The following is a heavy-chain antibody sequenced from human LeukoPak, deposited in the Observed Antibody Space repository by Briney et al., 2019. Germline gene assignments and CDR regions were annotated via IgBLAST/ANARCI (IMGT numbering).Heavy chain of an antibody. CDR1: GFTVSSNY. CDR2: IYSGGTT. D-gene: IGHD3-3*01. Sequence: GGSLRLSCAASGFTVSSNYVSCGRQAPGKRLEWVSVIYSGGTTYYPDSVKGRFAISRDNSKNTLYLQMNSLRAEDTAVYYCARSYDLDYWGQGTLVTVSS. CDR3: ARSYDLDY. J-gene: IGHJ4*02. V-gene: IGHV3-53*01.